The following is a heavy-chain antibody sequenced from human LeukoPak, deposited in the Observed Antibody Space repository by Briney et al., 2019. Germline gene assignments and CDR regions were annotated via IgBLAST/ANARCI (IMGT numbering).Heavy chain of an antibody. Sequence: GASVKVSCKASGYTFTSYGISWVRQAPGQGLEWIGRISASNGDTNYAQKLRGRVTMTTDTSTSTAYMELTSLRSDDSAVYYCARCSGASCYNPFDMWGQGTMVTVSS. J-gene: IGHJ3*02. CDR1: GYTFTSYG. CDR2: ISASNGDT. V-gene: IGHV1-18*04. CDR3: ARCSGASCYNPFDM. D-gene: IGHD2-15*01.